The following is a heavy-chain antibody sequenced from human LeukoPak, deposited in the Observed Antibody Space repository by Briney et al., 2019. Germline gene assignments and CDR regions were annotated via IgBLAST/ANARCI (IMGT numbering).Heavy chain of an antibody. J-gene: IGHJ6*03. CDR1: GFTFSGYW. CDR3: ATGGGWVPSFGVVTHIDV. V-gene: IGHV3-74*03. D-gene: IGHD3-3*01. Sequence: GGSLRLSCAASGFTFSGYWMHWVRQGPEKGLELVSRIDNDGHGILYADSVKGRFTTSRDNAKNTLYLQMNSLRFEDTAVYYCATGGGWVPSFGVVTHIDVWGKGTTVSVSS. CDR2: IDNDGHGI.